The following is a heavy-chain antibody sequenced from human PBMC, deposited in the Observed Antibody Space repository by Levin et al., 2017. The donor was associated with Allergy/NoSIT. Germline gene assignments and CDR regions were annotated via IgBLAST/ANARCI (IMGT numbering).Heavy chain of an antibody. V-gene: IGHV3-23*01. D-gene: IGHD4-17*01. Sequence: PGGSLRLSCAASGFTFSSYAMSWVRQAPGKGLEWVSAVSGSGGSTYYADSVKGRFTISRDNSKNTLYVQMNSLRAEDTAVYYCARHDYGDYYFDYWGQGTLVTVSS. J-gene: IGHJ4*02. CDR1: GFTFSSYA. CDR3: ARHDYGDYYFDY. CDR2: VSGSGGST.